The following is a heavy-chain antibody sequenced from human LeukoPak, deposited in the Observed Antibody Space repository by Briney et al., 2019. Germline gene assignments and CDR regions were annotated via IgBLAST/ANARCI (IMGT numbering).Heavy chain of an antibody. CDR2: ISSSSGSM. D-gene: IGHD3-22*01. J-gene: IGHJ4*02. V-gene: IGHV3-48*01. Sequence: GGSLRLSCAASGFTFSTYSMNWVRQAPGKGLEWVSYISSSSGSMYYADSVKGRFTISRDNARNSLYLQMNSLRAEDTAVYYCARQNAAGYYYYLDSWGQGTLVTVSS. CDR3: ARQNAAGYYYYLDS. CDR1: GFTFSTYS.